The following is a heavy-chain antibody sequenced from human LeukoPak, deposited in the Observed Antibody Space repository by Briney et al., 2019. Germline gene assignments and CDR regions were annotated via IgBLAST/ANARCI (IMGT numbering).Heavy chain of an antibody. J-gene: IGHJ5*02. CDR2: IYTSGST. CDR1: GGSISSYY. V-gene: IGHV4-4*07. Sequence: SETLSLTCTVSGGSISSYYWSWIRQPAGKGLEWIGRIYTSGSTNYNPSLKSRVTMSVDTSKNQFSLKLSSVTAADTAVYYCARGASIDSSSWYRWGNWFDPWGQGTLVTVSS. D-gene: IGHD6-13*01. CDR3: ARGASIDSSSWYRWGNWFDP.